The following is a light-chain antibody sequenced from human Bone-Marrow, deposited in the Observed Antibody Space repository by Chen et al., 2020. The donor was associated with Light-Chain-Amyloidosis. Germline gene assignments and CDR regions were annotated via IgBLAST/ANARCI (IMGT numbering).Light chain of an antibody. V-gene: IGKV3-20*01. J-gene: IGKJ4*01. CDR3: QQYGTSPLT. CDR1: QTISSNY. Sequence: EIVLTQSPCTLSLSPGEGANLSCRSSQTISSNYLLWYQQKFGQAPRRLIYGSSSRATGIPDRFTGSGSGTDFTLTINRLEPEDFAMYYCQQYGTSPLTFGGGTKVEIK. CDR2: GSS.